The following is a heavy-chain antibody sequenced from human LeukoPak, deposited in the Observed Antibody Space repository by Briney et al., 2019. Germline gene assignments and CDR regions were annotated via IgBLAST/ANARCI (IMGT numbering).Heavy chain of an antibody. CDR3: ARDNGKNSYYYYGMDV. CDR2: ISSSSNTV. J-gene: IGHJ6*04. Sequence: PGGSLRLSCAASGFTFSTYEMHWVRQAPGKGLEWVSYISSSSNTVYYVDSVKGRFTISRDYAKNSLYLQMNSLRAEDTAVYYCARDNGKNSYYYYGMDVWGKGTTVTVSS. CDR1: GFTFSTYE. V-gene: IGHV3-48*03. D-gene: IGHD2-8*01.